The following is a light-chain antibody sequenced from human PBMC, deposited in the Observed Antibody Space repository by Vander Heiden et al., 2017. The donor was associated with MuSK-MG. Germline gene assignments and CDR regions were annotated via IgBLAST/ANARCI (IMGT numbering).Light chain of an antibody. Sequence: IQLTQSPSTLPAAAGDRVTITCRASQSISSWLAWYQQQPGKAPKLLIYKASSLESGVPSRFSGSGSGTEFTLTISSLQPDDFATYYCQQYNSYKCSFGQGTKLEIK. J-gene: IGKJ2*04. CDR3: QQYNSYKCS. CDR2: KAS. CDR1: QSISSW. V-gene: IGKV1-5*03.